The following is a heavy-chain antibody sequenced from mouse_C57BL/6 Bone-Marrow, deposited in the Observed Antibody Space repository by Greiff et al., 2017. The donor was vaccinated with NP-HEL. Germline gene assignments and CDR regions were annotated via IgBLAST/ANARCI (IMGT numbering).Heavy chain of an antibody. J-gene: IGHJ1*03. CDR2: IDPENGDT. V-gene: IGHV14-4*01. Sequence: EVMLVESGAELVRPGASVKLSCTASGFNIKDDYMHWVKQRPEQGLEWIGWIDPENGDTEYASKFQGKATITADTSSNTAYLQLSSLTSEDTAVYYCTCSSPYWYFHVWGTGTTVTVSS. CDR3: TCSSPYWYFHV. D-gene: IGHD1-1*01. CDR1: GFNIKDDY.